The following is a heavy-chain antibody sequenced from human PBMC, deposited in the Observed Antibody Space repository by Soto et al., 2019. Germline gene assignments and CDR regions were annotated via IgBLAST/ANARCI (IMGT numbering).Heavy chain of an antibody. CDR2: SSPRGDTI. CDR3: AKGPHTNVGWPYYFES. J-gene: IGHJ4*02. CDR1: GFSLANYP. Sequence: PVGSLRLSCVASGFSLANYPMNWVRQTPGKGLEWISYSSPRGDTIYYADSVEGRFTISRDNARNSLSLHMSSLRDEDSALYYCAKGPHTNVGWPYYFESWGQGVPVTVSS. D-gene: IGHD6-19*01. V-gene: IGHV3-48*02.